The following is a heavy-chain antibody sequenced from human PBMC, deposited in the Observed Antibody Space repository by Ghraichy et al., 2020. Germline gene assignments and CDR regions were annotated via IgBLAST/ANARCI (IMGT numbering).Heavy chain of an antibody. CDR1: GSTFTSYV. CDR2: ISAYNGNT. CDR3: ARDADSGYDPGDYYYYYMDV. J-gene: IGHJ6*03. V-gene: IGHV1-18*01. D-gene: IGHD5-12*01. Sequence: ASVKVSCKASGSTFTSYVISWVRQSPGQGLEWMGWISAYNGNTNYAQKLQGRVTMTTDTSTSTAYMELRSLRSDDTAVYYCARDADSGYDPGDYYYYYMDVWGKGTTVTVS.